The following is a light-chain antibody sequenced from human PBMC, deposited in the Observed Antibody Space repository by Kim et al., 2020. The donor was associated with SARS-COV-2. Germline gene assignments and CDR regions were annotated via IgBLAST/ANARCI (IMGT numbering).Light chain of an antibody. CDR2: GAS. J-gene: IGKJ1*01. CDR3: QQYGSSPQT. Sequence: SPGESASLCCRTSQSVSSSYLAWYQQKPGQAPRHLIYGASSRDTGIPDRFSGSGSGTDFTLTISRLEPEDFAVYYCQQYGSSPQTFGQGTKVDIK. V-gene: IGKV3-20*01. CDR1: QSVSSSY.